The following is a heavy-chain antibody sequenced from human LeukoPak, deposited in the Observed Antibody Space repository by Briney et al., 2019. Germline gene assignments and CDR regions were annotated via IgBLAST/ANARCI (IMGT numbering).Heavy chain of an antibody. CDR1: GYTFTSYG. D-gene: IGHD2-8*01. CDR3: ARARLPLYCTNGVCSGYYYYYMDV. J-gene: IGHJ6*03. V-gene: IGHV1-18*01. Sequence: ASVTVSCKASGYTFTSYGISWVRQAPGQGLEWMGWINAYNGNTNYAQKLQGRVTMTTDASTSTAYMELRSLRSDDTAVYYCARARLPLYCTNGVCSGYYYYYMDVWGKGTAVTVSS. CDR2: INAYNGNT.